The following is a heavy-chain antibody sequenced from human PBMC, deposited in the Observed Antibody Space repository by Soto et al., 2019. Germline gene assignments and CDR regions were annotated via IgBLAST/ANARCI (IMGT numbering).Heavy chain of an antibody. Sequence: QVQLVESGGGVVQPGRSLRLSCAASGFTFSSYGMHWVRQAPGKGLEWVAVISYDGSNKYYADSVKGRFTISRDNSKNTLYLQMNSLRAEDTAVYYCAKDMIHDFWSGYFDYWGQGTLVTVSS. CDR3: AKDMIHDFWSGYFDY. CDR2: ISYDGSNK. D-gene: IGHD3-3*01. CDR1: GFTFSSYG. V-gene: IGHV3-30*18. J-gene: IGHJ4*02.